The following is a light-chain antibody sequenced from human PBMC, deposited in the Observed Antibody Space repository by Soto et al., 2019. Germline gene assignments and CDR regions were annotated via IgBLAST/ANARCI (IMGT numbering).Light chain of an antibody. Sequence: EMVLTQSPGTLSLSPGERATLSCRASQTISDTFLAWYQQQPGQAPRLLIYGASSRATDIPDRFSGTGSGTDFTVTIDILEPEDFAVYYCQQFGVSPTFGGGTKVEIK. V-gene: IGKV3-20*01. J-gene: IGKJ4*01. CDR3: QQFGVSPT. CDR2: GAS. CDR1: QTISDTF.